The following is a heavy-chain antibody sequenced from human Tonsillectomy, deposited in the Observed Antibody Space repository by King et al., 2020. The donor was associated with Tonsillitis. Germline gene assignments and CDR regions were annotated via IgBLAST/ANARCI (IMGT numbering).Heavy chain of an antibody. CDR1: GFTFDDYA. Sequence: VQLVESGGVAVQPGGSLRLSCAASGFTFDDYAMHWVRQAPGKGLEWVSLISWVGDNTYYADSVKGRFTISRDNSKNSLYLQMNSLRAEDTALYYCAKDMKGAAGYLDSWGQGTQVTVSS. D-gene: IGHD6-13*01. CDR3: AKDMKGAAGYLDS. J-gene: IGHJ4*02. CDR2: ISWVGDNT. V-gene: IGHV3-43D*03.